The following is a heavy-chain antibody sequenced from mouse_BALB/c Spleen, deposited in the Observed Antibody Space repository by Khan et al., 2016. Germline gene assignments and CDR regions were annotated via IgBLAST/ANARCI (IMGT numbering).Heavy chain of an antibody. D-gene: IGHD1-1*02. CDR3: ARGGGNYGYFDV. V-gene: IGHV3-2*02. CDR2: ISYSGST. CDR1: GYSITSDYA. J-gene: IGHJ1*01. Sequence: EVQLQESGPGLVKPSQSLSLTCTVTGYSITSDYAWNWIRQFPGNKLEWMGYISYSGSTSYNPSFKSRISITRDTSTNQFFMQLNTLTTEDTAIYERARGGGNYGYFDVWGAGTNITVCS.